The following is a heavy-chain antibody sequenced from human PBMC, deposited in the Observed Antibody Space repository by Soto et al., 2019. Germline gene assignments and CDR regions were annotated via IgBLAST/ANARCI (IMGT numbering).Heavy chain of an antibody. D-gene: IGHD4-4*01. J-gene: IGHJ5*02. CDR3: ARDPSTINKLIGVWFDP. Sequence: QVQLVQSGGEVKKPGASVKVSCKASGYSFTSFGVNWVRQAPGQGLEWMGWVNAYNGNTNYAQRFQGRVTFTADASTSTVYLELSSLRSEDTAMYYCARDPSTINKLIGVWFDPWGQGTLVTVSS. V-gene: IGHV1-18*01. CDR1: GYSFTSFG. CDR2: VNAYNGNT.